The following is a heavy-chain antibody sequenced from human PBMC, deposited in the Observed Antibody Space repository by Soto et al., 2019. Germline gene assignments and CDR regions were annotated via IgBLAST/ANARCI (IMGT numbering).Heavy chain of an antibody. CDR2: TYYRSKWYN. D-gene: IGHD6-19*01. V-gene: IGHV6-1*01. J-gene: IGHJ6*02. Sequence: SQTLSLTCAISGDSVSSNSAAWNWIRQSPSRGLEWLGRTYYRSKWYNDYAVSVKSRITINPDTSKSQFSLQLNSVTPEDTAVYYCARSLKYSSGWYRLDYYYGMDVWGPGTTVTVS. CDR1: GDSVSSNSAA. CDR3: ARSLKYSSGWYRLDYYYGMDV.